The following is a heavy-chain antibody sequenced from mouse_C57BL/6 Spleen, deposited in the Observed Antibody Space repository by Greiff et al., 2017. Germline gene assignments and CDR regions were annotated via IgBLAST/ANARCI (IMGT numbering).Heavy chain of an antibody. CDR1: GFNIKNTY. CDR2: IDPANGNT. V-gene: IGHV14-3*01. D-gene: IGHD2-2*01. CDR3: APLYYGYDVRFAY. J-gene: IGHJ3*01. Sequence: VQLQQSVAELVRPGASVKLSCTASGFNIKNTYMHWVKQRPEQGLEWIGRIDPANGNTKYAPKFQGKATITADTSSNTAYLQLSSLTSEDTAIFYCAPLYYGYDVRFAYWGQGTLVTVSA.